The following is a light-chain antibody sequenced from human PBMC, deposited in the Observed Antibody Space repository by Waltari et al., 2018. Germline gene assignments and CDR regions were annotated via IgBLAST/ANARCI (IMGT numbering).Light chain of an antibody. CDR2: KSN. CDR3: ALYMGSGIWV. Sequence: QTVVTQEPSLSVSPGGTVTLTCTLSSGPFSTTSYATWYPHTPGPPPRTLVYKSNARSSGVPDRFSGSILGNKAALTITGAQADDESDYYCALYMGSGIWVFGGGTKLTVL. CDR1: SGPFSTTSY. V-gene: IGLV8-61*01. J-gene: IGLJ3*02.